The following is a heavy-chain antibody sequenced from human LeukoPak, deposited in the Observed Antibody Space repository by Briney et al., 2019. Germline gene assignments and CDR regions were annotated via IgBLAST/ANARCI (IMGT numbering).Heavy chain of an antibody. CDR2: ISSSSSYI. V-gene: IGHV3-21*01. Sequence: PGGSLRLSCAASGFTFSSYSMNWVRQAPGKGLEWVSSISSSSSYIYYADSVKGRFTISRDNAKNSLYLQMNSLRAEDTAVYYCARCSSGWLIFDYWGQGTPVTVSS. D-gene: IGHD6-19*01. CDR3: ARCSSGWLIFDY. J-gene: IGHJ4*02. CDR1: GFTFSSYS.